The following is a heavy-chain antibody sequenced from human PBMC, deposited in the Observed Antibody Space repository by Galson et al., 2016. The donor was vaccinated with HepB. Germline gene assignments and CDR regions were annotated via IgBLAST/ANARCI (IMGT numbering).Heavy chain of an antibody. J-gene: IGHJ5*02. D-gene: IGHD6-13*01. CDR1: GVSTKSYY. V-gene: IGHV4-59*12. CDR3: SKESSSWYQNWFDP. Sequence: LSLTCTVSGVSTKSYYWSWIRQPPGKGLEWIGDINYRGTTNYNPSLRSRVTMSVDTSKNPFSLNLSFVTAADTAVYYCSKESSSWYQNWFDPWGQGTLVTVSS. CDR2: INYRGTT.